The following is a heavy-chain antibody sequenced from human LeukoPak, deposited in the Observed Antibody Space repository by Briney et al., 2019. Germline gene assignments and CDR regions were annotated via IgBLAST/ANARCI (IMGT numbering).Heavy chain of an antibody. Sequence: SETLSLTCAVYDGSVSGYYWSWIRQHPGKGLEWIGYIYYSGSTYYNPSLKSRVTISVDTSKNQFSLKLSSVTAADTAVYYCARGGTSSAAAPFDYWGQGTLVTVSS. CDR2: IYYSGST. D-gene: IGHD6-13*01. CDR1: DGSVSGYY. CDR3: ARGGTSSAAAPFDY. V-gene: IGHV4-31*11. J-gene: IGHJ4*02.